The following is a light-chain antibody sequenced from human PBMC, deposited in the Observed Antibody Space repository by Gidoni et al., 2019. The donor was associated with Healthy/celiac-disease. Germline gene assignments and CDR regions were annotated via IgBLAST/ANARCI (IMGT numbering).Light chain of an antibody. V-gene: IGKV1-39*01. Sequence: DIQMTQSPSSLSASVGDRVTITCRASQSISSYLYLYQQKPGKAPKLLIYAASSLQSGVPSRFSGSGSGTDFTLTISSLQPEDFATYYCQQSYSTPPTFGQGTKVEIK. CDR2: AAS. J-gene: IGKJ1*01. CDR1: QSISSY. CDR3: QQSYSTPPT.